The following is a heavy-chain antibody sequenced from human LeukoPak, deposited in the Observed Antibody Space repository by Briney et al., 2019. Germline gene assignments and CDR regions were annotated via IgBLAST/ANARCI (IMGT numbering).Heavy chain of an antibody. Sequence: GGSLRLSCAASGFTVRSNYMSWVRQAPGKGLEWVSIIFGGGNTYYADSVKGRFTISRDNAKNSLYLQMNSLRAEDTAVYYCANLYSSSWYWGFDYWGQGTLVTVSS. D-gene: IGHD6-13*01. CDR2: IFGGGNT. CDR3: ANLYSSSWYWGFDY. V-gene: IGHV3-66*01. CDR1: GFTVRSNY. J-gene: IGHJ4*02.